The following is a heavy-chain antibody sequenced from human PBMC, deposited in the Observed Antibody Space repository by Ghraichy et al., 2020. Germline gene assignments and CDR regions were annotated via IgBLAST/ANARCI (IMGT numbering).Heavy chain of an antibody. CDR1: GFTFRSYS. Sequence: SCAASGFTFRSYSMSWVRQAPGKGLEWVSSITSSSTYIHDADSVKGRFTISRDNANNSLFLQMNSLKVDDTAVYYCAKVRSLTAAGPFYGMDVWGQGTTVIVSS. V-gene: IGHV3-21*01. J-gene: IGHJ6*02. CDR3: AKVRSLTAAGPFYGMDV. D-gene: IGHD6-13*01. CDR2: ITSSSTYI.